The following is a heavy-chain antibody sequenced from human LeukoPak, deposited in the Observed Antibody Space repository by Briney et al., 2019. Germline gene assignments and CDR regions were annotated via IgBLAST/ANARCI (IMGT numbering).Heavy chain of an antibody. V-gene: IGHV3-23*01. J-gene: IGHJ4*02. CDR2: ISGSGGST. D-gene: IGHD3-22*01. Sequence: GGSLRLSCAASGFTFSSYAMSWVRQAPGKGLEWVSAISGSGGSTYYADSVKGRFTISRDNSKNTLYLQMNSLRAEDTAVYYCAKDRNYYDSPEGCSDYWGQGTLVAVSS. CDR3: AKDRNYYDSPEGCSDY. CDR1: GFTFSSYA.